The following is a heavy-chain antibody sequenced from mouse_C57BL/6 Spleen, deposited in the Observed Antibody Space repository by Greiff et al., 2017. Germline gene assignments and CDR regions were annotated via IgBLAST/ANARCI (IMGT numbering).Heavy chain of an antibody. CDR1: GYTFTDYY. D-gene: IGHD2-1*01. Sequence: EVQLQQSGPELVKPGASVKISCKASGYTFTDYYMNWVKQSHGKSLEWIGDINPNNGGTSYNQKFKGKATLTVDKSSSTAYMELRSLTSEDSAVYYCARGNYEYYFDYWGQGTTLTVSS. V-gene: IGHV1-26*01. J-gene: IGHJ2*01. CDR3: ARGNYEYYFDY. CDR2: INPNNGGT.